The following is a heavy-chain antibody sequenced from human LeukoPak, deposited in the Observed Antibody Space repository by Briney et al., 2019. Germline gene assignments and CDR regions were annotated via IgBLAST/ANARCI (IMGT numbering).Heavy chain of an antibody. D-gene: IGHD3-10*01. J-gene: IGHJ4*02. V-gene: IGHV4-59*01. CDR3: ARGYYSFDY. Sequence: SETLSLTCNVSGGSINSYYWNWIRLPPGKRLEWIGYIYYTGSTGYNPSLKSRVTISVDTSENQFSLKLSSVTAADTAVYYCARGYYSFDYWGQGTPVTVSS. CDR2: IYYTGST. CDR1: GGSINSYY.